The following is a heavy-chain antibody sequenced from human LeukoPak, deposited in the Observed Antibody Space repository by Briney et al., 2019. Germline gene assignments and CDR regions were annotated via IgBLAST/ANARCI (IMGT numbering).Heavy chain of an antibody. CDR3: ATGGLRYLGDY. V-gene: IGHV1-46*01. J-gene: IGHJ4*02. CDR2: INPSGGST. D-gene: IGHD1-1*01. Sequence: ASVKVSCKASGYTFTSYYMHWVRQAPGQGLEWMGIINPSGGSTSYAQKFQGRVTMTEDTSTDTAYMELSSLRSEDTAVYYCATGGLRYLGDYWGQGTLVTVSS. CDR1: GYTFTSYY.